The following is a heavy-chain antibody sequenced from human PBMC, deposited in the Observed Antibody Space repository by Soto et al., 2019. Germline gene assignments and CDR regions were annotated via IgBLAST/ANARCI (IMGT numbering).Heavy chain of an antibody. D-gene: IGHD3-22*01. CDR1: GYTFTSYD. J-gene: IGHJ6*02. V-gene: IGHV1-8*01. CDR2: MNPNSGNT. CDR3: ARGKGSRGYYQYYYYGMDV. Sequence: ASVKVSCKASGYTFTSYDINWVRQATGQGLEWMGWMNPNSGNTGYAQKFQGRVTMTRNTSISTAYMELSSLRSEDTAVYYCARGKGSRGYYQYYYYGMDVWGQGTTVTVSS.